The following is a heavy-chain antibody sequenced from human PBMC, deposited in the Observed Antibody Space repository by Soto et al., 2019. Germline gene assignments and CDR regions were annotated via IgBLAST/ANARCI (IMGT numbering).Heavy chain of an antibody. V-gene: IGHV4-34*01. J-gene: IGHJ5*02. Sequence: SETLSLTCAVYGGSFSGYYWSWIRQPPGKGLEWIGEINHSGSTNYNPSLKSRVTISVDTSKNQFSLKLSSVTAADTAVYYCARGITIFGVVSRIRRTYNWFDPWGQGTLVTVS. CDR2: INHSGST. D-gene: IGHD3-3*01. CDR1: GGSFSGYY. CDR3: ARGITIFGVVSRIRRTYNWFDP.